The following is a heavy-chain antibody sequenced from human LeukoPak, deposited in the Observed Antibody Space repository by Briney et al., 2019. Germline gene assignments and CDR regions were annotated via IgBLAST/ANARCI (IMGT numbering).Heavy chain of an antibody. D-gene: IGHD3-22*01. CDR1: GFTFSNYG. CDR2: ISGSGGST. Sequence: PGGSLRLSCAASGFTFSNYGMNWVRQAPGKGLEWVSGISGSGGSTYSADSVKGRFIISRDNSKNTLLLQMNSLRAEDTAVYYCAKDRRHSDSSGYYSHDAFDIWGQGTTVTVSS. J-gene: IGHJ3*02. V-gene: IGHV3-23*01. CDR3: AKDRRHSDSSGYYSHDAFDI.